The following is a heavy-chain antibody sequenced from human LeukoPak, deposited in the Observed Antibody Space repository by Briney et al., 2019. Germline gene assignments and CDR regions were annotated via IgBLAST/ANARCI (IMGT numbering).Heavy chain of an antibody. CDR3: ARGLSRSSGHNWFDP. CDR2: INHSGST. Sequence: SETLSLTCAVYGGSFSGYYWSWIRQPPGKGLEWIGEINHSGSTNYNPSLKSRVTISVDTSKNQFSLELSSVTAADTAVYYCARGLSRSSGHNWFDPWGQGTLVTVSS. J-gene: IGHJ5*02. CDR1: GGSFSGYY. D-gene: IGHD6-25*01. V-gene: IGHV4-34*01.